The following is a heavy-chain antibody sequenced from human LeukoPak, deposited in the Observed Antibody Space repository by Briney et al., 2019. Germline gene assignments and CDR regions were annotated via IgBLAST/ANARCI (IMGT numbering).Heavy chain of an antibody. D-gene: IGHD2-2*01. CDR3: AKGSCSSTSCAMNYYYYGMDV. J-gene: IGHJ6*02. Sequence: PSETLSLTCTVSGGSVSSGSYYWSWIRQPPGKGLEWIGYIYYSGSTNYNPSLKSRVTISVDTSKNQFSLKLSSVTAADTAVYYCAKGSCSSTSCAMNYYYYGMDVWGQGTTVTVSS. CDR2: IYYSGST. CDR1: GGSVSSGSYY. V-gene: IGHV4-61*01.